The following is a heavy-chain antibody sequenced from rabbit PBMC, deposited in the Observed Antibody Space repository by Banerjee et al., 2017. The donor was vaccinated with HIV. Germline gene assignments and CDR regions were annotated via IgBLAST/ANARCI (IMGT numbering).Heavy chain of an antibody. CDR1: GFSFSSRFW. CDR2: IDINIDGMT. D-gene: IGHD2-1*01. Sequence: QSLEESGGDLVKPGASLTLTCTASGFSFSSRFWICWVRQAPGKGLEWITCIDINIDGMTYYASWAKGRFIISKTSSTTVTLQMTSLTAADTATYFCVRDRAGGAAVGDAPLWGQGTLVTVS. V-gene: IGHV1S40*01. CDR3: VRDRAGGAAVGDAPL. J-gene: IGHJ4*01.